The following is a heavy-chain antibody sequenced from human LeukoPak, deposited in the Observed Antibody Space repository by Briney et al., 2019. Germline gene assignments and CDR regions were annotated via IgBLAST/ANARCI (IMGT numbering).Heavy chain of an antibody. J-gene: IGHJ6*02. Sequence: ASVKVSCKASGYTFTNYGMSWVRQAPGQGLEWMGWISAYNGNTKYAQNLQGRVTMTTDTSTSTAYMELRSLRSDDTAVYYCARDVLVEVSAALSYGMDVWGQGTTVTVSS. CDR2: ISAYNGNT. D-gene: IGHD6-25*01. CDR3: ARDVLVEVSAALSYGMDV. V-gene: IGHV1-18*01. CDR1: GYTFTNYG.